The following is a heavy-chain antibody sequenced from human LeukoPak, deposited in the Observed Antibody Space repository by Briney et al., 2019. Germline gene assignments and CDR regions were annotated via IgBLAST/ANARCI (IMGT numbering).Heavy chain of an antibody. CDR2: INHSGST. Sequence: SETLSLTCAVYGESFSGYYWSWIRQPPGKGLEWIGEINHSGSTNYNPSLKSRVTISVDTSKNQFSLKLSSVTAADTAVYYCARATLWFGYWGQGTLVTVSS. J-gene: IGHJ4*02. V-gene: IGHV4-34*01. CDR1: GESFSGYY. D-gene: IGHD5-18*01. CDR3: ARATLWFGY.